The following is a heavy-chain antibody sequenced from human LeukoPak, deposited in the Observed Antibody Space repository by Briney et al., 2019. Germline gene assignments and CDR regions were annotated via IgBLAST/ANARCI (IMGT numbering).Heavy chain of an antibody. CDR2: INPNSGGT. D-gene: IGHD6-19*01. CDR1: GYTFTGYY. Sequence: ASVKVSCKASGYTFTGYYIHWVRQAPGQGLEWMGWINPNSGGTNYAQKFQGRVTMTRDTSISTAYMELSTLRSDDTAVYYCARVSGSSGSIDYWGQGTLVTVSS. J-gene: IGHJ4*02. V-gene: IGHV1-2*02. CDR3: ARVSGSSGSIDY.